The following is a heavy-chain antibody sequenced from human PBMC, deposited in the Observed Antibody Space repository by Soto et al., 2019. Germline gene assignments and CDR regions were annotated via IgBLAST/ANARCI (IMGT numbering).Heavy chain of an antibody. CDR2: IYHSGST. V-gene: IGHV4-30-2*01. Sequence: SETLSLTCAVSGGSISSGGYSWSWIRQPPGKGLEWIGYIYHSGSTYYNPSLKSRVTISVDRSKNQFSLKLSSVTAADTAVYYCARSGGLRITGTIGVRYAFDIWGQGKMVTVSS. D-gene: IGHD1-7*01. J-gene: IGHJ3*02. CDR3: ARSGGLRITGTIGVRYAFDI. CDR1: GGSISSGGYS.